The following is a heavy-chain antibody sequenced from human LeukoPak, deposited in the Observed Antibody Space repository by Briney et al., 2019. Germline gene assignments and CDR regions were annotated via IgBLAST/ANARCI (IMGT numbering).Heavy chain of an antibody. V-gene: IGHV1-18*01. Sequence: GASVKVSCKASGYTFTSYGISWVRQAPGQGLEWMGWISAYNGNTNYAQKLQGRVTMTTDTSTSTAYMELRSLRSDDTAVYYCARDLLNDYGANSVRAFDIWGQGTMVTVSS. CDR3: ARDLLNDYGANSVRAFDI. D-gene: IGHD4-23*01. CDR2: ISAYNGNT. J-gene: IGHJ3*02. CDR1: GYTFTSYG.